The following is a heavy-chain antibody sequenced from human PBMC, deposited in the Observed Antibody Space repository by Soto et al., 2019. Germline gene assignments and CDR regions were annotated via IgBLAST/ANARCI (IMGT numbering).Heavy chain of an antibody. CDR3: ASPRIVVVNDTLREDDAFDI. CDR1: GGTFSSYA. Sequence: SVKVSCKASGGTFSSYAISWVRQAPGQGLEWMGGIIPIFGTANYAQKFQGRVTITADESTSTAYMELSGLRSEDTAVYYCASPRIVVVNDTLREDDAFDIWGQGTMVTVSS. J-gene: IGHJ3*02. CDR2: IIPIFGTA. V-gene: IGHV1-69*13. D-gene: IGHD2-21*01.